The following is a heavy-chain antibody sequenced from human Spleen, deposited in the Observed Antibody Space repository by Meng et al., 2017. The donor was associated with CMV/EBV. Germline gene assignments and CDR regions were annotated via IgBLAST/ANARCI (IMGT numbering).Heavy chain of an antibody. V-gene: IGHV3-23*01. J-gene: IGHJ5*02. CDR3: ARDLSARGWFDP. CDR2: ISGSGGST. CDR1: GFTFSSYA. Sequence: GGSLRLSCAASGFTFSSYAMSWVRQAPGKGLEWVSAISGSGGSTYYADSVKGRFTISRDNSKNTLYLQMNSLRAEDTAVYYCARDLSARGWFDPWGQGTLVTVSS. D-gene: IGHD3-3*01.